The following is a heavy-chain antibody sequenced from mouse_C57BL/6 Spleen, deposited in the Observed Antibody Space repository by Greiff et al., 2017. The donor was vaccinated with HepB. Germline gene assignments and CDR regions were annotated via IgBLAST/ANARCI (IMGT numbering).Heavy chain of an antibody. CDR3: ARGGIYDYDEDFDY. CDR2: IYPRDGST. D-gene: IGHD2-4*01. CDR1: GYTFTDHT. J-gene: IGHJ2*01. Sequence: VQGVESDAELVKPGASVKISCKVSGYTFTDHTIHWMKQRPEQGLEWIGYIYPRDGSTKYNEKFKGKATLTADKSSSTAYMQLNSLTSEDSAVYFCARGGIYDYDEDFDYWGQGTTLTVSS. V-gene: IGHV1-78*01.